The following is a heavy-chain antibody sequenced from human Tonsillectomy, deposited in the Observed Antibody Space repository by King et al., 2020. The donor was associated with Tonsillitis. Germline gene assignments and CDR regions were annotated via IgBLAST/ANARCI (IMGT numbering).Heavy chain of an antibody. Sequence: QLVQSGAEVKELGASVKVSCKASGYTFINYFIQWVRQAPGQGLEWVGIINPRSGSTKYAQNFHDRVSMARDTSTNTVYMELTSLRSEDTAVYYCAREMGANTARIDYGGQGTLVTVSS. CDR3: AREMGANTARIDY. D-gene: IGHD1-26*01. V-gene: IGHV1-46*01. CDR1: GYTFINYF. CDR2: INPRSGST. J-gene: IGHJ4*02.